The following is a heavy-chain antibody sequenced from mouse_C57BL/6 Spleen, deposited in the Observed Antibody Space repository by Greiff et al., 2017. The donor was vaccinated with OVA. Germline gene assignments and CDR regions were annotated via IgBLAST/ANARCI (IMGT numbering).Heavy chain of an antibody. D-gene: IGHD1-1*01. CDR3: TTWDYGSSYGY. V-gene: IGHV14-1*01. Sequence: EVKLQQSGAELVRPGASVKLSCTASGFNIKDYYMHWVKQRPEQGLEWIGRIDPEDGDTEYAPQFQGKATMTADTSSNTAYLQLSSLTSEDTAVYYCTTWDYGSSYGYWGQGTTLTVSS. CDR1: GFNIKDYY. J-gene: IGHJ2*01. CDR2: IDPEDGDT.